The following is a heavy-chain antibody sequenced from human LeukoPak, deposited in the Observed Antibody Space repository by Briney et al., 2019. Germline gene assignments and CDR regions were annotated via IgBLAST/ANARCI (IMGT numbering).Heavy chain of an antibody. CDR3: AGTLAYCGGDCSDFDY. J-gene: IGHJ4*02. CDR1: GGTFSSYT. V-gene: IGHV1-69*02. Sequence: ASVKVSCKASGGTFSSYTISWVRQAPGQGLEWMGRIIPILGIANYAQKFQGRVTITADKSTSTAYMELSSLRSEDTAVYYCAGTLAYCGGDCSDFDYWGQGTLVTVSS. D-gene: IGHD2-21*02. CDR2: IIPILGIA.